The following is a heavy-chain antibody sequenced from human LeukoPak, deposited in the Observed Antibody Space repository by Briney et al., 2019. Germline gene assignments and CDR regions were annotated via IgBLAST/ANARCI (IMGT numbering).Heavy chain of an antibody. CDR3: ARGSYGDYLRFDY. V-gene: IGHV4-39*02. Sequence: PSETLSLTCTVSGGSISGSTYFWGWIRQPPGKGLEWIGSIYYSGSTYQNPSLKSRVTISVDTSKNQFSLKLSSVTAADTAVYYCARGSYGDYLRFDYWGQGTLVTVSS. J-gene: IGHJ4*02. D-gene: IGHD4-17*01. CDR2: IYYSGST. CDR1: GGSISGSTYF.